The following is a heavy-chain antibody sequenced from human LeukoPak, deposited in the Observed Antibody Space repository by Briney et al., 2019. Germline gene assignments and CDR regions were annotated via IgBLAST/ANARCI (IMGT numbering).Heavy chain of an antibody. CDR2: IYYSGST. CDR1: GGSISSSSYY. CDR3: ARYYYDSSGYYGGDAFDI. D-gene: IGHD3-22*01. J-gene: IGHJ3*02. V-gene: IGHV4-39*01. Sequence: SETLSLTCTVSGGSISSSSYYWGWIRQPPGKGREWIGRIYYSGSTYHNPSLKGRVTISVDTSKNQFSLKLSSVTAADTAVYYCARYYYDSSGYYGGDAFDIWGQGTMVTVSS.